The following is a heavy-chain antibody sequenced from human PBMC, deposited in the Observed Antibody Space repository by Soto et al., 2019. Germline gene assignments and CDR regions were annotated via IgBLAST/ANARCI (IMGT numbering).Heavy chain of an antibody. CDR1: GGTFSSHA. CDR3: ARAAIHGSSWYFWFDP. D-gene: IGHD6-13*01. CDR2: IIPMFGTT. J-gene: IGHJ5*02. V-gene: IGHV1-69*13. Sequence: ASVKVSCKTSGGTFSSHAINWVRQAPGQGLEWMGGIIPMFGTTNYAQKFKGRVTISADESTSTAYMELSSPRSEDAAVYYCARAAIHGSSWYFWFDPWGQGTLVTVSS.